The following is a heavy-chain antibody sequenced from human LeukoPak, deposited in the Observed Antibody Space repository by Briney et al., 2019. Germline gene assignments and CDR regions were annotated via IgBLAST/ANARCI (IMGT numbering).Heavy chain of an antibody. V-gene: IGHV1-46*01. D-gene: IGHD1-7*01. CDR2: INPSGGST. CDR1: GYTFTSYY. CDR3: AIPISQNSYYYYGMDV. J-gene: IGHJ6*02. Sequence: GASVKVSCKASGYTFTSYYMHWVRQAPGQGLEWMGIINPSGGSTSYAQKLQGRVTMTTDTSTSTAYMELRSLRSDDTAVYYCAIPISQNSYYYYGMDVWGQGTTVTVSS.